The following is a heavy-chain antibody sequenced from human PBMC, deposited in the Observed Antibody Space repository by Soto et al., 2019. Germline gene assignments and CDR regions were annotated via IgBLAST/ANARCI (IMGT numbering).Heavy chain of an antibody. V-gene: IGHV4-30-4*01. CDR3: AGPGGFLEWPDLYYYYGMDV. CDR2: RSYSGST. Sequence: PSETLSLTCTVSGGSISSGDYYWSWVRQHPGKGLEWIGYRSYSGSTYYNPSLKSRVTISVDTSKNQFSLKLSSVTAADTAVYYCAGPGGFLEWPDLYYYYGMDVWGQGTTVTVSS. D-gene: IGHD3-3*01. J-gene: IGHJ6*02. CDR1: GGSISSGDYY.